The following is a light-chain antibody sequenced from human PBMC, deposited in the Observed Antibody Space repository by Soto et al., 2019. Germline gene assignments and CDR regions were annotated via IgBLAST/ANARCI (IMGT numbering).Light chain of an antibody. J-gene: IGLJ3*02. CDR1: TSNFGADFD. CDR3: QSHDNTLITSWV. Sequence: QSVLPQPPSVSGAPGQGVTISCTGRTSNFGADFDVHWYQQLPGTAPKLLIYNNNIRPSGVPDRFSGSKSGTSASLAITGLQAEDEADYFCQSHDNTLITSWVFGGGTKLTVL. V-gene: IGLV1-40*01. CDR2: NNN.